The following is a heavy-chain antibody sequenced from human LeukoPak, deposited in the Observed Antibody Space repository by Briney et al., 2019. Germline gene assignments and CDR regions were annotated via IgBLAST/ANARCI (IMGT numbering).Heavy chain of an antibody. CDR2: IYYSGST. D-gene: IGHD3-10*01. V-gene: IGHV4-31*03. Sequence: SETLFLTCTVSGGSISSGGYYWSWIRRHPGKGLEWIGYIYYSGSTYYNPSLKSRVTISVDTSKNQFSLKLSSVTAADTAVYYCARVTRGYGSGSYGNWFDPWGQGTLVTVSS. J-gene: IGHJ5*02. CDR1: GGSISSGGYY. CDR3: ARVTRGYGSGSYGNWFDP.